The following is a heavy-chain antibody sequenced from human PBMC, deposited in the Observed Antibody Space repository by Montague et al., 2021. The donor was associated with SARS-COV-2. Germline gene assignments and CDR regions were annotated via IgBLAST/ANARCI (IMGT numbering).Heavy chain of an antibody. CDR2: IDWDEDK. V-gene: IGHV2-70*11. Sequence: PALVKPTQTLTLTCTLSGFSLNTRSVCVSWIRQPPGKALEWLARIDWDEDKYYNIFLKTRLTISKDTSKNQVVLTMTNMDPVDTDTYCCTWSPYDFCYRNGMDIWGQGTTVTVSS. J-gene: IGHJ6*02. CDR1: GFSLNTRSVC. CDR3: TWSPYDFCYRNGMDI. D-gene: IGHD2-15*01.